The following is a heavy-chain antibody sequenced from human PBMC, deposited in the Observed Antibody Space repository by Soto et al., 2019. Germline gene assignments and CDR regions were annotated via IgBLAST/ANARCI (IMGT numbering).Heavy chain of an antibody. CDR2: IYYSGST. D-gene: IGHD4-17*01. V-gene: IGHV4-59*01. J-gene: IGHJ4*02. Sequence: SETLSLTCTVSGGSISSYYWSWIRQPPGKGLEWIGYIYYSGSTNYNPSLKSRVTISVDTSKNQFSLKLSSVTAADTAVYYCARGPDYGDLYFDYWGQGTLVTVSS. CDR1: GGSISSYY. CDR3: ARGPDYGDLYFDY.